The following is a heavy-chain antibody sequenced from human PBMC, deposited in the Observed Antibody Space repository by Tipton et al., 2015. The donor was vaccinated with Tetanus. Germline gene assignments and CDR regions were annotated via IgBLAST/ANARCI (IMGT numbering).Heavy chain of an antibody. Sequence: SLRLSCAASGCTFSSYAMSWVRQAPGKGLEWVSAISGSGDSTNYADSVRGRFTISRDNSKNTLYLQMNSLRAEDTAVYYCAKAPHEAYYCYYGMYIWGQGTTLTVSS. CDR2: ISGSGDST. CDR1: GCTFSSYA. J-gene: IGHJ6*02. V-gene: IGHV3-23*01. CDR3: AKAPHEAYYCYYGMYI.